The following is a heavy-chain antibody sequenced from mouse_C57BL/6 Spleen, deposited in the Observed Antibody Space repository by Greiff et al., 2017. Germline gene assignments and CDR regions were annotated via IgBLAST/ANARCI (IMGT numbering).Heavy chain of an antibody. Sequence: EVQLQQSGPELVKPGASVKMSCKASGYTFTDYNMHWVKQSHGTSLEWIGYINPNNGGTSYNQKFKGKATLTVNKSSSTAYMELRSLTSEDSAVYYCARGALIYYGSSFAWFAYWGQGTLVTVSA. CDR2: INPNNGGT. D-gene: IGHD1-1*01. J-gene: IGHJ3*01. CDR1: GYTFTDYN. CDR3: ARGALIYYGSSFAWFAY. V-gene: IGHV1-22*01.